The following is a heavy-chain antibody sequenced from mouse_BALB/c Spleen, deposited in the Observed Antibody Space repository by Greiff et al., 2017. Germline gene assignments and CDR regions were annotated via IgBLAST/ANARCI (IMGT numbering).Heavy chain of an antibody. CDR3: AGWFAY. CDR1: GYAFSSYW. V-gene: IGHV1-80*01. J-gene: IGHJ3*01. Sequence: QVQLKQSGAELVRPGSSVKISCTASGYAFSSYWMNWVKQRPGQGLEWIGQIYPGDGDTNYNGKFKGKATLTADKSSSTAYMQLSSLTSEDSAVYFCAGWFAYWGQGTLVTVSA. CDR2: IYPGDGDT.